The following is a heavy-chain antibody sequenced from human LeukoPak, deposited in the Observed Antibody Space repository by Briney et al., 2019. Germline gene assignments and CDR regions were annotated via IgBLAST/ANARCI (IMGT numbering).Heavy chain of an antibody. D-gene: IGHD3-16*02. CDR2: IYYSGTT. Sequence: SETLSLTCTVSGGSIIGSSSYWGWIRQPPGKGLEWVGTIYYSGTTFYNPSLKSRVAISIDTSKNQFSLKVTSVTAADTAVYYCVRQFDLWGSYRSEWGQGTLVIVSS. CDR3: VRQFDLWGSYRSE. CDR1: GGSIIGSSSY. V-gene: IGHV4-39*07. J-gene: IGHJ4*02.